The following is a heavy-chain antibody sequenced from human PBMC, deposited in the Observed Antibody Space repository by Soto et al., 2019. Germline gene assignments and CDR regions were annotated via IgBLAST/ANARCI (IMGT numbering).Heavy chain of an antibody. CDR3: ARSAPPIDY. CDR2: ISYDGSNK. Sequence: GGSLRLSCAASGFTFSSYGMHWVRQAPGKGLEWVAVISYDGSNKYYADSVKGRVTITRDTSASTAYMELSSLRSEDTAVYYCARSAPPIDYWGQGTLVTVSS. V-gene: IGHV3-30*03. J-gene: IGHJ4*02. CDR1: GFTFSSYG.